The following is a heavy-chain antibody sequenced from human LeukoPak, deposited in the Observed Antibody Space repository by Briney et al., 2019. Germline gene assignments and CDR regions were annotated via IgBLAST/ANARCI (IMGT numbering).Heavy chain of an antibody. V-gene: IGHV4-59*01. D-gene: IGHD3-10*01. CDR1: GGSIRSSY. CDR2: LFYNGNT. CDR3: ARDQGWGDWYFDL. Sequence: SETLSLTCTVSGGSIRSSYWSWIRQPPGKGLEWIGYLFYNGNTNYSSSLKSRVTISVDTSKNQFSLKLNSLTAADTAVYFCARDQGWGDWYFDLWGRGALVTVSS. J-gene: IGHJ2*01.